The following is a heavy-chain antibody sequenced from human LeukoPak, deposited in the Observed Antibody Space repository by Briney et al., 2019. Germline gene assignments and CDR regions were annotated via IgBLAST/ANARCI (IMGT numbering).Heavy chain of an antibody. CDR1: GFTFSSYA. D-gene: IGHD1-26*01. J-gene: IGHJ4*02. Sequence: PGGSLRLSCAASGFTFSSYAMSWVRQPPGKGLEWVSTISATGGSIYFADSVKGRFTTSRDNSKNTLYLQMNSLRAEDTAVYYCARDLGGGTYYVGSDNWGQGTLVTVSS. CDR2: ISATGGSI. V-gene: IGHV3-23*01. CDR3: ARDLGGGTYYVGSDN.